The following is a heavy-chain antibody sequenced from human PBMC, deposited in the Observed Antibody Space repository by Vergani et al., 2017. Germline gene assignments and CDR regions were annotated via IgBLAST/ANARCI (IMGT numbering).Heavy chain of an antibody. CDR3: AREPLGSFGSYYFDY. CDR1: GGSFSGYY. J-gene: IGHJ4*02. CDR2: INHSGST. D-gene: IGHD6-6*01. Sequence: QVQLQQWGAGLLKPSETLSLTCAVYGGSFSGYYWSWIRQPPGKGLEWIGEINHSGSTNYNPSLKSRVTISVDTSKNQFSLKLSSVTAADTAVYYCAREPLGSFGSYYFDYWGQGTLVTVSS. V-gene: IGHV4-34*01.